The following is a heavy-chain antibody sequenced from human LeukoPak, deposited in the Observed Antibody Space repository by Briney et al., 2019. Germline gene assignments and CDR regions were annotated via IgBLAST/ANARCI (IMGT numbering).Heavy chain of an antibody. CDR3: ATEPSWNYYYYYSMDV. V-gene: IGHV3-23*01. CDR2: ISGNGIST. CDR1: GFTFTNYA. J-gene: IGHJ6*03. Sequence: GGSLRLSCAACGFTFTNYAMSWVRQAPGKGLEWVSGISGNGISTYYADSVKGRFAISRDNSKSTLYLQMDRLRADDTAVYYCATEPSWNYYYYYSMDVWGKGTTVTVSS. D-gene: IGHD1-1*01.